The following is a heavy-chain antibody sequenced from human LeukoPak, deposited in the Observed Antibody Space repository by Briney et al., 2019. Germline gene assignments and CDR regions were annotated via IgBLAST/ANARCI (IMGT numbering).Heavy chain of an antibody. Sequence: PSETLSLTCAVHGGSFSGYYWTWIRQPPGKGLEWIGEINHSGTTNYNPSLKSRVTISVDTSKNQFSLKLSSVTAADTAVYYCARDLTSFWSGYSPVVPIMGWFDPWGQGTLVTVSS. J-gene: IGHJ5*02. CDR2: INHSGTT. CDR3: ARDLTSFWSGYSPVVPIMGWFDP. CDR1: GGSFSGYY. D-gene: IGHD3-3*01. V-gene: IGHV4-34*01.